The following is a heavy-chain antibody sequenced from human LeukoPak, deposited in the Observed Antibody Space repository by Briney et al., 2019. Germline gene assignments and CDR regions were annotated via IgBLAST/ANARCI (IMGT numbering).Heavy chain of an antibody. V-gene: IGHV4-59*01. CDR3: ARDRGATRRYYFDY. CDR2: INYSGGT. J-gene: IGHJ4*02. D-gene: IGHD1-26*01. CDR1: GGSFNPYY. Sequence: SETLSLTCTVSGGSFNPYYWSWIRQPPGKGLEWIGYINYSGGTNYNPSLKSRVTISVDTSKNQFSLKLSSATAADTAVYYCARDRGATRRYYFDYWGQGTLVTVSS.